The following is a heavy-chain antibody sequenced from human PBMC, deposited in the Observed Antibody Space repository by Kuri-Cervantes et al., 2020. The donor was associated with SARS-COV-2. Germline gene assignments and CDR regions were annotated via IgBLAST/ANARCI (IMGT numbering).Heavy chain of an antibody. V-gene: IGHV3-48*01. CDR2: SRSSSSTI. CDR1: GGSFSSNS. J-gene: IGHJ2*01. CDR3: ARAARGGGIAVAKPKWYFDP. Sequence: GGSLRLSCAVYGGSFSSNSMNWVRQAPGKGLEWVASSRSSSSTIYYADSVKGRFTISRDNAKNSLYMQMNSLRAGDTAVYYCARAARGGGIAVAKPKWYFDPWGRGTLVTVSS. D-gene: IGHD6-19*01.